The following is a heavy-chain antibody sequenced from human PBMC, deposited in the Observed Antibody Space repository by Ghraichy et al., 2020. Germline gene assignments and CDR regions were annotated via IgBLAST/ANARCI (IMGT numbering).Heavy chain of an antibody. J-gene: IGHJ3*01. CDR2: ISDSNGFI. CDR3: ARDSGYYARRSALDL. CDR1: GFTFSASG. V-gene: IGHV3-48*02. Sequence: ETLSLTCAASGFTFSASGMNWVRQAPGKGPEWVSYISDSNGFIYYADSVRGRFTISRDNAKNSLYLQMNSLRDDDTAVYYCARDSGYYARRSALDLWGQGTMVSVSS. D-gene: IGHD3-22*01.